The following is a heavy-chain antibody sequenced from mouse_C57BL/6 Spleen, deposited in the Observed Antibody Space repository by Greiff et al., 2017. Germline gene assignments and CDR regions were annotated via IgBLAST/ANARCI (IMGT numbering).Heavy chain of an antibody. V-gene: IGHV1-61*01. J-gene: IGHJ2*02. Sequence: QVQLQQSGAGLVRPGHSVNLSCNASGYSFTSYWMDWVKQRPGQGLERIGNVYPSDSETHHNQKFKDKATWTVDKSSSTAYMQVSSLTSEGSAVYYCTKGGDGDYWGQGTSLTVSS. CDR1: GYSFTSYW. CDR2: VYPSDSET. CDR3: TKGGDGDY.